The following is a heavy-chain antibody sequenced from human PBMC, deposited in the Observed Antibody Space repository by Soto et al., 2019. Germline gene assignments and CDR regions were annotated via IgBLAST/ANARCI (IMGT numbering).Heavy chain of an antibody. V-gene: IGHV3-30-3*01. CDR2: ISYDGSNK. D-gene: IGHD6-13*01. Sequence: QVQLVESGGGVVQPGRSLRLSCAASGFTFSSYAMHWVRQAPGKGLEWVAVISYDGSNKYYADSVTGRFTISRDNSKNTLYLQMNSLRAEDTAVYYCARGWPSNGMDVWGQGTTVTVSS. J-gene: IGHJ6*02. CDR1: GFTFSSYA. CDR3: ARGWPSNGMDV.